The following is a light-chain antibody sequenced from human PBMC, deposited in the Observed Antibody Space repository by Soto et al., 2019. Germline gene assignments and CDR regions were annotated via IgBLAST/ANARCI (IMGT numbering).Light chain of an antibody. CDR3: SSYTSSSPYV. Sequence: QSVLTQPASVSGSPGQSITSSCTGTSSDVGGYNYGSWYQQHPGKAPKVMIYEVSNRPSGVSNRFSGSKSGNTASLTISGLQAEDEADYYCSSYTSSSPYVFGTGTKVTVL. CDR2: EVS. J-gene: IGLJ1*01. V-gene: IGLV2-14*01. CDR1: SSDVGGYNY.